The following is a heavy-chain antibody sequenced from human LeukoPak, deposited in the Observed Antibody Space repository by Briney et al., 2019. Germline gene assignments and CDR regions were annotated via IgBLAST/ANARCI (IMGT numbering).Heavy chain of an antibody. CDR1: GFTFSNYA. CDR2: IGRGGGDI. CDR3: ARERGYMIVVDGFDY. Sequence: GGSLRPSCAASGFTFSNYAMNWVRQAPGKGLEWISVIGRGGGDIQYADSVKGRFTISRDNSKNTLYLQMNSLRAEDTAVYYCARERGYMIVVDGFDYWGQGTLVTVSS. J-gene: IGHJ4*02. D-gene: IGHD3-22*01. V-gene: IGHV3-23*01.